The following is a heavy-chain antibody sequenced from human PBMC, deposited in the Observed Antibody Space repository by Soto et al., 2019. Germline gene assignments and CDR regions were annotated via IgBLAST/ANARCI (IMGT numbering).Heavy chain of an antibody. V-gene: IGHV5-51*01. CDR1: GYSFTSYW. J-gene: IGHJ6*02. CDR2: IYPGDSDT. D-gene: IGHD2-2*01. CDR3: ARPWGYCSSTSCPLDV. Sequence: GQSLKISCKGSGYSFTSYWIGWVRQMPGKRLEWMGIIYPGDSDTRYSPSFQGQVTISGDKSISTAYLQWSSLKVSDTAMYYCARPWGYCSSTSCPLDVWGQGTTVTVSS.